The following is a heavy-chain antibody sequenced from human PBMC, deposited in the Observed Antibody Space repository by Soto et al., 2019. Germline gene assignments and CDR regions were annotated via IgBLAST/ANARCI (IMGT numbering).Heavy chain of an antibody. CDR3: ARGGSRDQHYYYGLDV. CDR1: SGSISSSAYS. V-gene: IGHV4-30-2*01. J-gene: IGHJ6*02. Sequence: QVQLQESGSGLVKPSQTLSLTCSVSSGSISSSAYSWTWIRQPPGKGLEWIGHIYASGVTYYNLSLESRVTISSDKSRNQFSLRLTSVTAADTAVYYCARGGSRDQHYYYGLDVWGQGTTVTVSS. CDR2: IYASGVT. D-gene: IGHD3-10*01.